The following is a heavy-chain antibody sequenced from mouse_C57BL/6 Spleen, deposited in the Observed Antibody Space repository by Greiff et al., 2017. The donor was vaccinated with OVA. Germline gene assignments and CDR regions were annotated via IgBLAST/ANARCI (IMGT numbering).Heavy chain of an antibody. J-gene: IGHJ1*03. D-gene: IGHD1-1*01. CDR3: ATPYGSSWYFDV. CDR2: ISSGSSTI. Sequence: EVKLMESGGGLVKPGGSLKLSCAASGFTFSDYGMHWVRQAPEKGLEWVAYISSGSSTIYYADTVKGRFTISRDNAKNTLFLQMTSLRSEDTAMYYCATPYGSSWYFDVWGTGTTVTVSS. CDR1: GFTFSDYG. V-gene: IGHV5-17*01.